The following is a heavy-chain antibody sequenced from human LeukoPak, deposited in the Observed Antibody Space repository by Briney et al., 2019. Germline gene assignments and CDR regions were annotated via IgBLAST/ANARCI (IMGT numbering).Heavy chain of an antibody. V-gene: IGHV3-30-3*01. D-gene: IGHD3-10*01. Sequence: GGSLRLSCEATGFTFSSYAMHWVRQAPGKGLEWVGITSYDGTINYYVDSVKGRFTISRDNSKNTVYLQMNSLRVEDTAVYYCARTYYSGSGSYYPHNYFDYWGQGTLVAVSS. CDR2: TSYDGTIN. CDR1: GFTFSSYA. CDR3: ARTYYSGSGSYYPHNYFDY. J-gene: IGHJ4*02.